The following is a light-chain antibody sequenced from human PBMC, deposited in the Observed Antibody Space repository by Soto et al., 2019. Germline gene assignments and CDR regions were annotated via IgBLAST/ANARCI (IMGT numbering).Light chain of an antibody. V-gene: IGLV6-57*04. CDR3: QSYDSSLGDLWV. Sequence: NFMLTQPHSVSESPGKTVTISCTRSGGSIARYYVQWYQQRPGSAPTNVIYEDNQRPSGVPARFSGSIDSSSNSASLTISGLRTEDEADYFCQSYDSSLGDLWVFGGGTQLTVL. CDR2: EDN. CDR1: GGSIARYY. J-gene: IGLJ3*02.